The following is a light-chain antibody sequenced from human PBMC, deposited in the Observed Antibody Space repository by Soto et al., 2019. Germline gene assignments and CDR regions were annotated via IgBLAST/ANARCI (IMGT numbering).Light chain of an antibody. CDR1: RSNIGGNA. CDR2: AND. V-gene: IGLV1-44*01. CDR3: AAWDDSLNGPVV. J-gene: IGLJ2*01. Sequence: QSVLTQPPSMSGTPGQRVTISCSGSRSNIGGNAVTWYQQVPGTAPKLLIYANDQRPSGVSDRFSGSKSATSASLAISGLQSEDEADYYCAAWDDSLNGPVVFGGGTKLTVL.